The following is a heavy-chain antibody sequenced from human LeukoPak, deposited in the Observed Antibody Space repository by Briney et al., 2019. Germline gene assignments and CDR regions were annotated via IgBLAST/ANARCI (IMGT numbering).Heavy chain of an antibody. J-gene: IGHJ4*02. V-gene: IGHV3-48*01. CDR3: ARGVTYVDY. Sequence: PGGSLRLSCAASGFTFSSYSMNWVRQAPGKGLGWVSYISSSSSTLYYADSVKGLFTISRDNAKNSLYLQMNSLRAEHKAVYYCARGVTYVDYWGQGTLVTVSS. CDR1: GFTFSSYS. CDR2: ISSSSSTL. D-gene: IGHD2-21*02.